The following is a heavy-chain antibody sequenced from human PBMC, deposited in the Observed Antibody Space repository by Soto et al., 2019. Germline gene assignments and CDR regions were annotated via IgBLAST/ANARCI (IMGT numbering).Heavy chain of an antibody. CDR3: ARWVKREGESSPPTEP. J-gene: IGHJ5*02. CDR2: ISYDGTKA. Sequence: LVESGGGVVQPGRSLSLSCAASGFTFSGFGMHWVRHAPGTGLEWVAVISYDGTKAIYADSVKGRFSVSRDNSKNIVYLQMNSRRTEDTAMYYCARWVKREGESSPPTEPWGQATLVTFAS. D-gene: IGHD3-16*01. CDR1: GFTFSGFG. V-gene: IGHV3-30*03.